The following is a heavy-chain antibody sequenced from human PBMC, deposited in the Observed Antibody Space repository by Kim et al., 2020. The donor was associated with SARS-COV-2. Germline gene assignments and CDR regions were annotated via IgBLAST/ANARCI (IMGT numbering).Heavy chain of an antibody. V-gene: IGHV1-18*04. CDR1: GYTFTSYG. J-gene: IGHJ4*02. CDR3: ARALTLGIAAAGTGVGY. D-gene: IGHD6-13*01. CDR2: ISAYNGNT. Sequence: ASVKVSCKASGYTFTSYGISWVRQAPGQGLEWMGWISAYNGNTNYAQKLQGRVTMTTDTSTSTAYMELRSLRSDDTAVYYCARALTLGIAAAGTGVGYWGQGTLVTVSS.